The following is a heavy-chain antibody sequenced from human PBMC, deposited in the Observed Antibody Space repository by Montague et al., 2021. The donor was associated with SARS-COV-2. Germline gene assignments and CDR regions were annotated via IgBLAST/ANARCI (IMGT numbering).Heavy chain of an antibody. D-gene: IGHD6-13*01. V-gene: IGHV4-39*07. Sequence: SETRSLTCTVSGGSISSSSYYWGWIRQPPGKGLEWIGNIYYSGSTYYNPSLKSRVTISVDTSKNQFSLKLSSVTAADTAVYYCARVGRQQLVRLSGMDVWGQGTTVTVSS. CDR1: GGSISSSSYY. CDR3: ARVGRQQLVRLSGMDV. CDR2: IYYSGST. J-gene: IGHJ6*02.